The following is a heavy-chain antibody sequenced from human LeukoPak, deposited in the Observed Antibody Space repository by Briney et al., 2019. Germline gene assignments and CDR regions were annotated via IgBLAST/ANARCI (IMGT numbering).Heavy chain of an antibody. CDR3: ARVAADGGDAFDI. V-gene: IGHV1-2*02. D-gene: IGHD6-13*01. CDR1: GHTFTGYY. Sequence: ASVKVSCKASGHTFTGYYMHWVRQAPGQGLEWMGWINPNSGGTNYAQKFQGRVTMTRDTSISTAYMELSRLRSDDTAVYYCARVAADGGDAFDIWGQGTMVTVSS. CDR2: INPNSGGT. J-gene: IGHJ3*02.